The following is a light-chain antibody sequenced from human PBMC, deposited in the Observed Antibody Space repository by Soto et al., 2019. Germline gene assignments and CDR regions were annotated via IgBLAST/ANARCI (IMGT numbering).Light chain of an antibody. CDR3: CSYVSNAAVV. CDR1: SSDIGGYNF. CDR2: EAS. V-gene: IGLV2-23*01. Sequence: QSVLTQPASVSGSPGQSITISCTGTSSDIGGYNFVSWYQQHPGKAPKLMIYEASKRPSGVSNRFSGSKSGSTASLTISGLQAEDEAEYYCCSYVSNAAVVFGGGTQLTVL. J-gene: IGLJ2*01.